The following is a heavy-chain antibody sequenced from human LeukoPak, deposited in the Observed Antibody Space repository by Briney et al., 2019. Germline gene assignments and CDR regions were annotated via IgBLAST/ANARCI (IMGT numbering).Heavy chain of an antibody. CDR1: GFTFSSYW. CDR3: ASGGSGTYGY. Sequence: GSLRLSCAASGFTFSSYWMHWVRQAPGKGLVWVSRINSDGSTTNYADSVKGRFTISRDNAKNTLYLQMNSLRAEDTAVYYCASGGSGTYGYWGQGTLVTVSS. J-gene: IGHJ4*02. D-gene: IGHD1-26*01. CDR2: INSDGSTT. V-gene: IGHV3-74*01.